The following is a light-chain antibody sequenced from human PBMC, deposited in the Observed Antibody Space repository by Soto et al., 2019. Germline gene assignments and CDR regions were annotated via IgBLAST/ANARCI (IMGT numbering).Light chain of an antibody. CDR3: QQYNSYSLT. J-gene: IGKJ4*01. CDR1: QSISSW. CDR2: KAS. V-gene: IGKV1-5*03. Sequence: DIQMTQSPSTLSASIGDRVTITCRASQSISSWLAWYQQKPGKAPKFLIYKASNLEVGVPSRFSGSGSGTEFTLTISSLQPDDFATYCCQQYNSYSLTFGGGTKVEMK.